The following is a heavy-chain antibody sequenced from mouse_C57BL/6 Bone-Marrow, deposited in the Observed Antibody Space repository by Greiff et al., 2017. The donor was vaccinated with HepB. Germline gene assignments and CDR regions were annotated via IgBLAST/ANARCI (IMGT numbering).Heavy chain of an antibody. J-gene: IGHJ2*01. CDR3: ARSGITTVGDFDY. Sequence: VKLQESGPELVKPGASVKISCKASGYTFTDYYINWVKQRPGQGLEWIGWIFPGSGSTYYNEKFKGKATLTVDKSSSTAYMLLSSLTSEDSAVYFCARSGITTVGDFDYWGQGTTLTVSS. CDR1: GYTFTDYY. D-gene: IGHD1-1*01. CDR2: IFPGSGST. V-gene: IGHV1-75*01.